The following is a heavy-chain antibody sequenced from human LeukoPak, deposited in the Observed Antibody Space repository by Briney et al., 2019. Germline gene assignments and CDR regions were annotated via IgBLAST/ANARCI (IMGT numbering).Heavy chain of an antibody. Sequence: SETLSLTCAVYGGSFSGYYCSWIRQPPGKGLEWIGEINHSGSTNYNPSLKSRVTISVDTSKNQFSLKLSSVTAADTAVYYCASSSSPTPFDYWGQGNLVTVSS. V-gene: IGHV4-34*01. CDR1: GGSFSGYY. CDR2: INHSGST. D-gene: IGHD2-2*01. J-gene: IGHJ4*02. CDR3: ASSSSPTPFDY.